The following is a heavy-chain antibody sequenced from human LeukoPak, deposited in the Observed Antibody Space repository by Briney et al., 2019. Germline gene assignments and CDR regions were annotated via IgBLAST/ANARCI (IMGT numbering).Heavy chain of an antibody. CDR2: IKQDGSQK. CDR3: ARQLSGWFDADPY. Sequence: GGSLRLSCAASGFNFNNYWMSWVRQAPGKGLEWVANIKQDGSQKHYVDSVKGRFTISRDNAKNSLYLQMNSLRAEDTAVYFCARQLSGWFDADPYWGQGTLVTVSS. CDR1: GFNFNNYW. D-gene: IGHD6-19*01. V-gene: IGHV3-7*05. J-gene: IGHJ4*02.